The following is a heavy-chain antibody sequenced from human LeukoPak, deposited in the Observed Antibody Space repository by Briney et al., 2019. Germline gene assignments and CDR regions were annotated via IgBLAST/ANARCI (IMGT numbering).Heavy chain of an antibody. CDR3: ARFARFLAFDP. Sequence: PSETLSLTCTVSGGSIRSGDYYWSWLRQPPGTGLEWIGYIYYSGSTYYNPSLTRRVTISVVTSKNQYSLKQSSVTAADTAVYYCARFARFLAFDPWGQGTLVTVSS. CDR1: GGSIRSGDYY. J-gene: IGHJ5*02. D-gene: IGHD3-3*01. CDR2: IYYSGST. V-gene: IGHV4-30-4*01.